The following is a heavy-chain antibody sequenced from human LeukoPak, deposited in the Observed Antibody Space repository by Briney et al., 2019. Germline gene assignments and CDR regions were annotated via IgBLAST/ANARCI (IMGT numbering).Heavy chain of an antibody. CDR3: ARDYYGSGSYLS. CDR1: GGSFSGYY. Sequence: SETLSLTCAVYGGSFSGYYWSWIRQPPGKGLEWIGEINHSGSTNYNPSLKSRVTISVDTSKNQFSLKLSSVTAADTAVYYCARDYYGSGSYLSWGQGTLVTVSS. CDR2: INHSGST. V-gene: IGHV4-34*01. J-gene: IGHJ4*02. D-gene: IGHD3-10*01.